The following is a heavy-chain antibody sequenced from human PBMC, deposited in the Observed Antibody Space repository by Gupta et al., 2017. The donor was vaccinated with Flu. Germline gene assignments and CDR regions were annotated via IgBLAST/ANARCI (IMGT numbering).Heavy chain of an antibody. CDR3: ARGRFGGGVNYYGMDV. Sequence: QAQLRESGPRLVKPSETLSLTCTVSGGSINSDYWSWIRLPPGKGLEGIGYFNYTGSTKNNPSLRRRPTISSDTSRNQFPRRTGLVTAGDTAVYYWARGRFGGGVNYYGMDVWGQGTTVAVSS. CDR1: GGSINSDY. V-gene: IGHV4-59*01. J-gene: IGHJ6*02. D-gene: IGHD3-10*01. CDR2: FNYTGST.